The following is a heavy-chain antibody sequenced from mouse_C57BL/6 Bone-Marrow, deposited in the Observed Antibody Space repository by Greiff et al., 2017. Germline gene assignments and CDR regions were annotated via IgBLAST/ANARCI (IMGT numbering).Heavy chain of an antibody. J-gene: IGHJ3*01. D-gene: IGHD3-2*02. CDR2: IYPRSGNT. Sequence: QVQLKESGAELARPGASVKLSCKASGYTFTSYGISWVKQRTGQGLEWIGEIYPRSGNTYYNEKFKGKATLTADKSSSTAYMELRSLTSEDSAVYFCARSSGQRFAYWGQGTLVTVSA. CDR1: GYTFTSYG. V-gene: IGHV1-81*01. CDR3: ARSSGQRFAY.